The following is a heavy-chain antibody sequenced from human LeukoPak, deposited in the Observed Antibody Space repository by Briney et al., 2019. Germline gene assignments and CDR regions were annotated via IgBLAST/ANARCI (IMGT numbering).Heavy chain of an antibody. CDR2: ISGSGGST. J-gene: IGHJ6*04. Sequence: GGSLRLSCAASGFTFSSYSMNWVRQAPGKGLEWVSAISGSGGSTYYADSVKGRFTISRDNSKNTLYLQMNSLRAEDTAVYYCAKGKLLWFGELDVWGKGTTVTVSS. D-gene: IGHD3-10*01. CDR1: GFTFSSYS. V-gene: IGHV3-23*01. CDR3: AKGKLLWFGELDV.